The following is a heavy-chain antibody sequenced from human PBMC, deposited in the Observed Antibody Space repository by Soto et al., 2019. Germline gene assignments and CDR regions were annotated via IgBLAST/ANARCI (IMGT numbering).Heavy chain of an antibody. CDR1: GGSISSGDYY. CDR3: ARELRDSSGYYYENWFDP. CDR2: IYYSGST. D-gene: IGHD3-22*01. V-gene: IGHV4-30-4*01. Sequence: PSETLSLTCTVSGGSISSGDYYWSWIRQPPGKGLEWIGYIYYSGSTYYNPSLKSRVTISVDTSKNQFSLKLSSVTAADTAVYYCARELRDSSGYYYENWFDPWGQGTLVTVSS. J-gene: IGHJ5*02.